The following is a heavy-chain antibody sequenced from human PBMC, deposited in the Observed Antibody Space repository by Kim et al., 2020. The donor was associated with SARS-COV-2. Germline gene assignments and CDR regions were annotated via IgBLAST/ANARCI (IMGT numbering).Heavy chain of an antibody. CDR2: INSDGSSK. Sequence: GGSLRLSCAASGFTFSSYWRHWVRQAPGKGLVWVSRINSDGSSKSYADSVRGRITISRDNDKNTLFLQMNSLGAEDTAVYYGARAGSVGWYGDHSDYWGRRTLVTVAS. CDR1: GFTFSSYW. D-gene: IGHD6-19*01. V-gene: IGHV3-74*01. J-gene: IGHJ4*02. CDR3: ARAGSVGWYGDHSDY.